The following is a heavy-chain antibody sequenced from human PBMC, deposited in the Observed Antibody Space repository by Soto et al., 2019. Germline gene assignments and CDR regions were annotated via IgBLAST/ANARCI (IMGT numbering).Heavy chain of an antibody. V-gene: IGHV4-31*03. Sequence: SETLSLTCTVSGGSISSGGYYWSWIRQHPGKGLEWIGYIYYSGSTYYNPSLKSRVTISVGTSKNQFSLKLSSVTAADTAVYYCARSSWDILTGYYVPLDYWGQGTLVTVSS. J-gene: IGHJ4*02. CDR1: GGSISSGGYY. CDR2: IYYSGST. D-gene: IGHD3-9*01. CDR3: ARSSWDILTGYYVPLDY.